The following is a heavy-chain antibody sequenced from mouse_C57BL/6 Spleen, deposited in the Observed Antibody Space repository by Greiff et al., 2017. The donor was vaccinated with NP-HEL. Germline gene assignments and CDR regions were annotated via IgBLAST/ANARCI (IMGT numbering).Heavy chain of an antibody. V-gene: IGHV1-52*01. Sequence: QVQLQQPGAELVRPGSSVKLSYKASGYTFTSYWMHWVKQRPIQGLEWIGNIDPSDSETHYNQKFKDKATLTVDKSSSTASMQLSSLTSDDSAVYYCARFNDGYWYFDVWGTGTTVTVSS. CDR3: ARFNDGYWYFDV. J-gene: IGHJ1*03. CDR2: IDPSDSET. D-gene: IGHD2-3*01. CDR1: GYTFTSYW.